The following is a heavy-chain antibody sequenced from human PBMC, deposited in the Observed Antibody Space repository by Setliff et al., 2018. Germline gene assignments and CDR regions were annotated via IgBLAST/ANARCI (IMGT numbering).Heavy chain of an antibody. CDR2: IYTSGTT. CDR3: ARIAYGSGSYYFDY. CDR1: GASISSYY. Sequence: SETLSLTCSVSGASISSYYWSWIRQPPGKGLEWIGYIYTSGTTKYNPSLKSRVTLSIDTSKSQFSLNLSSVTAADTAVYYCARIAYGSGSYYFDYWGQGTLVTVSS. V-gene: IGHV4-4*08. D-gene: IGHD3-10*01. J-gene: IGHJ4*02.